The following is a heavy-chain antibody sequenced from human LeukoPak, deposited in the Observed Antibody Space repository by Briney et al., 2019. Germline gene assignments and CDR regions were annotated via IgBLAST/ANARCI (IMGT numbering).Heavy chain of an antibody. V-gene: IGHV3-48*01. CDR2: ISSSSSTI. D-gene: IGHD2-8*01. CDR3: ARELWDIVLMVYAMGVFDY. CDR1: GFTFSSYS. Sequence: GGSLRLSCAASGFTFSSYSVNWVRQAPGRGLEWVSYISSSSSTIYYADSVKGRFTISRDNAKNSLYLQMNSLRAEDTAVYYCARELWDIVLMVYAMGVFDYWGQGTLVTVSS. J-gene: IGHJ4*02.